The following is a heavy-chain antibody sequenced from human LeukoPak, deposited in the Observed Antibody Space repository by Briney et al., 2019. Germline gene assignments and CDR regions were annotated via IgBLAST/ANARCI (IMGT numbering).Heavy chain of an antibody. V-gene: IGHV3-43*01. CDR2: INRRGHT. CDR3: XXXXDCPSDCLFFHS. Sequence: GGSLRLSCAASGFTFDRFTIHWVRQTPGKGLEWVSLINRRGHTFYADSVKGRFTISRGNSRNSVFLQMNSLRPEDTALYHCXXXXDCPSDCLFFHSWGQGTLVTVSS. D-gene: IGHD2-21*02. CDR1: GFTFDRFT. J-gene: IGHJ4*02.